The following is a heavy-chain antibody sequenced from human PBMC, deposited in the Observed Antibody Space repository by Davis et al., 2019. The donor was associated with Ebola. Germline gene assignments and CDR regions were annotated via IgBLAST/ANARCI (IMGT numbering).Heavy chain of an antibody. Sequence: PGGSLRLSCAASGFTFSSYSMNWVRQAPGKGLEWVSYISSSSSTIYYAGSVKGRFTISRDNAKNSLYLQMNSLRDEDTAVYYCARDPMDFWSGLPDYGGQGTLVTVSS. V-gene: IGHV3-48*02. CDR2: ISSSSSTI. J-gene: IGHJ4*02. D-gene: IGHD3-3*01. CDR1: GFTFSSYS. CDR3: ARDPMDFWSGLPDY.